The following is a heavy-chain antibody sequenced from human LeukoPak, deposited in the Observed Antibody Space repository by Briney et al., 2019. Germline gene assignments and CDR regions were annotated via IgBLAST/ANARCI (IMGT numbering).Heavy chain of an antibody. D-gene: IGHD3-22*01. CDR2: IYSGGST. V-gene: IGHV3-66*01. J-gene: IGHJ4*02. Sequence: QAGGSLRLSCAASGFTVSSNYMSWVRQAPGKGLEWVSVIYSGGSTYYADSVKGRFTISRDNSKNTLYLQMNSLRAEDTAVYYCAKDGGYYDSSGYYYGLWGQGTLVTVSS. CDR1: GFTVSSNY. CDR3: AKDGGYYDSSGYYYGL.